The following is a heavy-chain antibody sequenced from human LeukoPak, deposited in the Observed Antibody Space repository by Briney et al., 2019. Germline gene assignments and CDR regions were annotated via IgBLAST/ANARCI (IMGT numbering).Heavy chain of an antibody. V-gene: IGHV3-30*02. CDR3: AKFSGSFEGGGYFDY. CDR2: IRFDGSNE. D-gene: IGHD1-26*01. CDR1: GFTFSSYA. J-gene: IGHJ4*02. Sequence: PGGSLRLSCAASGFTFSSYAMHWVRQAPGKGLEWVAVIRFDGSNEYYADSVKGRFTISRDNSKNTLYLQMNSLRTEDAAVYYCAKFSGSFEGGGYFDYWGQGTLVTVSS.